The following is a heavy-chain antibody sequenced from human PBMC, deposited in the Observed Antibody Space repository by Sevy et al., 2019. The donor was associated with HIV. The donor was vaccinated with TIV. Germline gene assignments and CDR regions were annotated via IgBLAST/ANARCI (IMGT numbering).Heavy chain of an antibody. CDR3: ARDRESSSWFTRYYYYYYGMDV. CDR2: INPNSGGT. V-gene: IGHV1-2*02. CDR1: GYTFTGYY. Sequence: ASVKVSCKASGYTFTGYYMHWVRQAPGQGLEWMGWINPNSGGTNYAQKFQGRVTMTRDTSISTAYMELSRLRSDDTAVHYCARDRESSSWFTRYYYYYYGMDVWGQGTTVTVSS. J-gene: IGHJ6*02. D-gene: IGHD6-13*01.